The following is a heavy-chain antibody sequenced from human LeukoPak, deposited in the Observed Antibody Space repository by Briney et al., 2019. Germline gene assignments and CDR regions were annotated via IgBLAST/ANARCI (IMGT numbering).Heavy chain of an antibody. D-gene: IGHD3-10*01. V-gene: IGHV4-39*01. CDR2: IYYSGST. CDR3: ARPTMVRGVIDY. CDR1: GGSISSCSYY. Sequence: SETLSLTCTVSGGSISSCSYYWGWIRQPPGKGLEWIGSIYYSGSTYYNPSLKSRVTISVDTSKNQFSLKLSSVTAADTAVYYCARPTMVRGVIDYWGQGTLVTVSS. J-gene: IGHJ4*02.